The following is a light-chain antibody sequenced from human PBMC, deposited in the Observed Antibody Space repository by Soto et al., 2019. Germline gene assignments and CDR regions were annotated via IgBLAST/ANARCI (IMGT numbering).Light chain of an antibody. CDR3: MQGTHWPPT. Sequence: VVMTQSLLSLPVTLGQPASISCRSSQSLVYSDGYAYLSWFQQRPGQSPRRLIYRASNRDSGVPDRFSGSGSGTDFTLQINRVEAEDVGVYYCMQGTHWPPTFGRGTRVEIK. V-gene: IGKV2-30*01. J-gene: IGKJ1*01. CDR2: RAS. CDR1: QSLVYSDGYAY.